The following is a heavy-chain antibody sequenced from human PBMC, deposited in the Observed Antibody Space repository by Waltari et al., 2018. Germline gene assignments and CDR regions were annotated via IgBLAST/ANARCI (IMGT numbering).Heavy chain of an antibody. CDR2: INQDGSEE. CDR3: ARTGARWLQFAAFDI. CDR1: RFTFSHYG. D-gene: IGHD5-12*01. Sequence: EVLLVESGGGLVQTGGSLRLSCAASRFTFSHYGMNWVRQAPGKGLEWVANINQDGSEEYYVDSVKGRFTISRDNTKNSLYLEMKTLRAEDTAIYYCARTGARWLQFAAFDIWGQGTMVTVSS. V-gene: IGHV3-7*01. J-gene: IGHJ3*02.